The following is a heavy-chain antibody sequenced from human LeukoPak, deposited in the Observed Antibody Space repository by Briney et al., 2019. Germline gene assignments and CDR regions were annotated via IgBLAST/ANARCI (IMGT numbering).Heavy chain of an antibody. CDR3: ARGGRDGMDV. V-gene: IGHV1-18*01. Sequence: ASVKVSCKASGYSFTSYGFTWVRRAPGQGLEWMGWVSAYDGSTNYAQKIRGRFTMTTDASKNTVYMELRSLRFDDTAVYYCARGGRDGMDVWGQGTTVTVSS. J-gene: IGHJ6*02. D-gene: IGHD3-10*01. CDR2: VSAYDGST. CDR1: GYSFTSYG.